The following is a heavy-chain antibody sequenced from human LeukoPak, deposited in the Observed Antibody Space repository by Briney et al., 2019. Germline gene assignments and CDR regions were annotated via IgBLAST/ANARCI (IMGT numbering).Heavy chain of an antibody. CDR1: GFTFSSYS. CDR3: ARGDSSVLDY. CDR2: ISSSSNYI. D-gene: IGHD3-22*01. V-gene: IGHV3-21*01. J-gene: IGHJ4*02. Sequence: GXSLRLSCAASGFTFSSYSMNWVRQAPGKGGEWVSSISSSSNYIYYPDSVKGPFTISRDNAKKSLYLQMNSLRAEDTAVYYCARGDSSVLDYWGQGTLVTVSS.